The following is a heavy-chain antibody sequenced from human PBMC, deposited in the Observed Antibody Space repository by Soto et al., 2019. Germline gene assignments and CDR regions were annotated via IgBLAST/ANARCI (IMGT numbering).Heavy chain of an antibody. CDR2: DASKA. CDR3: ARTGSYGDY. D-gene: IGHD2-15*01. V-gene: IGHV3-33*01. Sequence: QVQLVESGGGVVQPGMSLILSCAASGFTFSNYAMHWVRQAPVKGLEWVAVDASKAYYAESVKGRFTISRDNSTDTLYLQMNSMRGEDTAVYYCARTGSYGDYWCQGTLVTVSS. CDR1: GFTFSNYA. J-gene: IGHJ4*02.